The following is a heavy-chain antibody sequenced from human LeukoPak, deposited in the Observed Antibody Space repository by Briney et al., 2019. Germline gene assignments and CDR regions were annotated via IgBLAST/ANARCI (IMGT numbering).Heavy chain of an antibody. CDR2: INPSGGST. CDR3: AREYGQQLGGDY. V-gene: IGHV1-46*01. Sequence: ASVKVSCKASGYTFTSYYMHWVRQAPGQGLEWMGIINPSGGSTSYAQKFRGRVTMTRDTSTSTVYMELRSLRSDDTAVYYCAREYGQQLGGDYWGQGTLVTVSS. J-gene: IGHJ4*02. CDR1: GYTFTSYY. D-gene: IGHD6-13*01.